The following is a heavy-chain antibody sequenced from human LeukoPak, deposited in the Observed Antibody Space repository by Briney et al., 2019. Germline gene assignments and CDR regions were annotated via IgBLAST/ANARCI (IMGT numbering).Heavy chain of an antibody. Sequence: PGGSLRLSCAASGFTFNWYWMSWVRQAPGKGLEWVANIKEDGSEENYVDSVKGRFTISRDNAKNSLYLQMNSLRAEGTAVYYCAKYNWNYAFDIWGQGTVVTVSS. CDR3: AKYNWNYAFDI. CDR2: IKEDGSEE. CDR1: GFTFNWYW. V-gene: IGHV3-7*01. J-gene: IGHJ3*02. D-gene: IGHD1-7*01.